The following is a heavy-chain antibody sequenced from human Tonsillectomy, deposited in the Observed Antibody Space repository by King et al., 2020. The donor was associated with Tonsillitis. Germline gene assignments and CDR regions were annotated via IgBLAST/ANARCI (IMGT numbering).Heavy chain of an antibody. CDR3: AKAGLVATPFDY. CDR2: ITGDGGTT. J-gene: IGHJ4*02. D-gene: IGHD5-12*01. V-gene: IGHV3-23*04. Sequence: DVQLVESGGGLVQPGGSLRLSCAASGFTFTNYPMSWVRQAPGKGLGWVSAITGDGGTTYYADSVKGRFTISRDNSKNTLYLQMNSLRADDTAVYDCAKAGLVATPFDYWGQGTLVTVSP. CDR1: GFTFTNYP.